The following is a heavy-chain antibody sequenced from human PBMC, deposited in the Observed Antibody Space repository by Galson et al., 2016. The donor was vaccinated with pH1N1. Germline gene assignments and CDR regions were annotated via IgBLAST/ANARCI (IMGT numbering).Heavy chain of an antibody. J-gene: IGHJ3*02. Sequence: WLARMDWDDDKAYKTSLKNRLTISKDSSKNQVVLTMTNMDPVDTATYYCARNYYDSSGIYVSFDIWGQGTLVTVSS. CDR2: MDWDDDK. V-gene: IGHV2-70*04. D-gene: IGHD3-22*01. CDR3: ARNYYDSSGIYVSFDI.